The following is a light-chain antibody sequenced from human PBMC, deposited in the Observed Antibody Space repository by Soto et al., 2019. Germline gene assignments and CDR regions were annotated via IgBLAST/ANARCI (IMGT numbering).Light chain of an antibody. V-gene: IGKV3-15*01. CDR2: GAS. CDR1: QSVSSN. J-gene: IGKJ2*01. CDR3: QQYNNWPPVYT. Sequence: EIVMTQSPATLSVSPGERATLSCRASQSVSSNLAWYQQKPGQAPRLLIYGASTRATGIPARFSGSGSGTEFTLTISRPQSEDFEVYYCQQYNNWPPVYTFGQGTKLEIK.